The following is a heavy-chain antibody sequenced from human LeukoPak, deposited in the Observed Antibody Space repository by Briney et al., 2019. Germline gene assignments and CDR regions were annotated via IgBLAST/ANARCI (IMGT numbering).Heavy chain of an antibody. CDR3: ARAGGTYYFDY. CDR1: GFTFSSYA. CDR2: ISYDGSNK. D-gene: IGHD3-16*01. J-gene: IGHJ4*02. V-gene: IGHV3-30*01. Sequence: GGSLRLSCAASGFTFSSYAMHWVRQAPGKGLEWVAVISYDGSNKYYADSVKGRFTISRDNSKNTLYLQMNSLRAEDTAVYYCARAGGTYYFDYWGQGALVTVSS.